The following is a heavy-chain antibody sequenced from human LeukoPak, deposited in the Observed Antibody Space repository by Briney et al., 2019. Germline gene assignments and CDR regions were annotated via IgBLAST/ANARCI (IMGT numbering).Heavy chain of an antibody. CDR1: GFTFSSYG. Sequence: GGSLRLSCSASGFTFSSYGIHWVRQAPGKGLEYVSGISGTGSSTYYADSVKGRFTISRDNSKNTLYLQMSSLRTEDTAVYYCVKGPPVGSFYYSMDVWGKGTTVTVSS. CDR3: VKGPPVGSFYYSMDV. CDR2: ISGTGSST. D-gene: IGHD1-14*01. J-gene: IGHJ6*04. V-gene: IGHV3-64D*06.